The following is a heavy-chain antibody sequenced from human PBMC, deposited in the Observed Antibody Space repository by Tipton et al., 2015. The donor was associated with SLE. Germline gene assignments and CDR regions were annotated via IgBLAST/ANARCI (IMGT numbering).Heavy chain of an antibody. Sequence: TLSLTCSVSGGSLSGHYWSWIRQTPGMRLEWIGYIYFSGSTNYNPSFSGRVTISFDRSTNQVSLHLDAVTAADTAVYYCARESRYYESTSYSDAFDIWGRGTTVVVSS. V-gene: IGHV4-59*11. D-gene: IGHD3-22*01. CDR3: ARESRYYESTSYSDAFDI. CDR1: GGSLSGHY. CDR2: IYFSGST. J-gene: IGHJ3*02.